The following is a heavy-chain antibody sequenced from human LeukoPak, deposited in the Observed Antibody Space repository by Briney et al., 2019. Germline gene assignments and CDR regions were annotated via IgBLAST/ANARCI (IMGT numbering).Heavy chain of an antibody. CDR1: GFTFSSYS. Sequence: GGSLRLSCAASGFTFSSYSMNWVRQAPGKGLEWVSSISSSSSYIYYADSVKGRFTISRDNSKNTLYLQMNSLRAEDTAVYYCAKAFYTYDILTGYYTDYFDYWGQGTLVTVSS. CDR3: AKAFYTYDILTGYYTDYFDY. CDR2: ISSSSSYI. D-gene: IGHD3-9*01. V-gene: IGHV3-21*01. J-gene: IGHJ4*02.